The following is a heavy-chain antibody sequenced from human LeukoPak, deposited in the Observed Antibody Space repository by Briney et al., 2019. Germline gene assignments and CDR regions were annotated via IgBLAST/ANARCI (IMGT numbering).Heavy chain of an antibody. J-gene: IGHJ4*02. V-gene: IGHV3-21*01. CDR1: GFTFSSYS. CDR3: VRDVWGDRDSYFDY. CDR2: ISSSSSYI. Sequence: PGGSLRLSCAASGFTFSSYSMNWVRQAPGKGLEWVSSISSSSSYIYYADSVKGRFTISRDNAKNSLYLQMNSLRVEDTAIYYCVRDVWGDRDSYFDYWGQGTLVTVSS. D-gene: IGHD2-21*01.